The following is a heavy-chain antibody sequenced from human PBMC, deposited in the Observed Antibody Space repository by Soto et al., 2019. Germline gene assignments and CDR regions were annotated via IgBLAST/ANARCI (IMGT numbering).Heavy chain of an antibody. V-gene: IGHV1-18*04. CDR3: ARGARERSAYYYYYYGMDV. D-gene: IGHD6-6*01. Sequence: ASVKVSCKASGYTFTSYGISWVRQAPGQGREWMGWISAYNGNTNYAQKLQGRVTMTTDTSTSTAYMELRSLRSDDTAVYYCARGARERSAYYYYYYGMDVWGQGXTVTVPS. J-gene: IGHJ6*02. CDR2: ISAYNGNT. CDR1: GYTFTSYG.